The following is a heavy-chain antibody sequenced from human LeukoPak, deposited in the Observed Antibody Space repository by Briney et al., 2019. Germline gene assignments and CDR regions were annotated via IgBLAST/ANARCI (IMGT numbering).Heavy chain of an antibody. D-gene: IGHD6-13*01. CDR1: GFTFSSYS. V-gene: IGHV3-48*02. CDR2: ISRSSSSI. CDR3: AKDRVEAAAGSIDY. Sequence: GGSLRLSCAASGFTFSSYSMNWVRQAPGKGLEWVSYISRSSSSIYYADSVKGRFTISRDNAKNSLYLQMNSLRDEDTAVYYCAKDRVEAAAGSIDYWGQGTLVTVSS. J-gene: IGHJ4*02.